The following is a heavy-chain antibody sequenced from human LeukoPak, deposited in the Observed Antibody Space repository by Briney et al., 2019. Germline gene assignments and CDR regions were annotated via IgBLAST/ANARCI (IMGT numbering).Heavy chain of an antibody. CDR2: IYPGDSDT. CDR3: ARPRGSSSGYYYAMDV. Sequence: GESLQISCKGSGYRFTSYWIGWVRQMPGKGLEWMGIIYPGDSDTRYSPPFQGQVTISADKSISTAYLQWSNLKASDTAMYYCARPRGSSSGYYYAMDVWGQGTTVTVSS. CDR1: GYRFTSYW. D-gene: IGHD6-6*01. V-gene: IGHV5-51*01. J-gene: IGHJ6*02.